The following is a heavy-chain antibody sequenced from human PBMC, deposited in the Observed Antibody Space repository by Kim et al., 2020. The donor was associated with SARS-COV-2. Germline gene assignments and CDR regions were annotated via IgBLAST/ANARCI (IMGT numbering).Heavy chain of an antibody. D-gene: IGHD4-4*01. J-gene: IGHJ6*02. CDR2: IDPSDSYT. CDR1: GYSFTSYW. CDR3: ARNDYSNPIAYYGMDV. V-gene: IGHV5-10-1*01. Sequence: GESLKISCKGSGYSFTSYWISWVRQMPGKGLEWMGRIDPSDSYTNYSPSFQGHVTISADKSISTAYLQWSSLKASDTAMYYCARNDYSNPIAYYGMDVWGQGTTVTVSS.